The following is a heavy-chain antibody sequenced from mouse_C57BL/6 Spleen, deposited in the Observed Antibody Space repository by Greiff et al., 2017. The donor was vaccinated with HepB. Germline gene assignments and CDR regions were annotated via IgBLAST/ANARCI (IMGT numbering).Heavy chain of an antibody. J-gene: IGHJ4*01. CDR3: AWYGSIFYAMEY. CDR2: IDPEDGET. CDR1: GFTIKDYY. Sequence: VQLKQSGAELVKPGASVKLSCTASGFTIKDYYMHWVKQRAEQGLEWIGRIDPEDGETKYAPKFQGKATITADTSSNTAYLQLNSLTSEDTAMYYCAWYGSIFYAMEYWGQGTSVTVSS. D-gene: IGHD1-1*01. V-gene: IGHV14-2*01.